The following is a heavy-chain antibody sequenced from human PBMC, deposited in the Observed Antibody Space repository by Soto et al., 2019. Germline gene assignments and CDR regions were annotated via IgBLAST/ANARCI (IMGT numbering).Heavy chain of an antibody. D-gene: IGHD3-10*01. CDR2: IYSGGYT. CDR3: ATRPGGGGY. Sequence: EVQLVESGGGLIQPGGSLRLSCAVSGFTVSNNYMSWVRQAPGKGLEGVSVIYSGGYTAYGDSVKGRFTISRDNSKNTLNLQVNSRGPGGPAVFYWATRPGGGGYWSQGTLVTVSS. J-gene: IGHJ4*02. CDR1: GFTVSNNY. V-gene: IGHV3-53*01.